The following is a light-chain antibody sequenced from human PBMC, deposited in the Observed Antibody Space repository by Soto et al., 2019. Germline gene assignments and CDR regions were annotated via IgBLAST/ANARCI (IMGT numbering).Light chain of an antibody. CDR1: SSDVGAYNY. Sequence: SALTQPASVSGSPGQSITISCTGTSSDVGAYNYISWYQQYPGTAPKIMIYEVSSRPSGVSHRFSGSKSGNTASLTISGLQPEDEADYYCFSHRSGDSHVFGTGTKVTVL. V-gene: IGLV2-14*01. CDR3: FSHRSGDSHV. CDR2: EVS. J-gene: IGLJ1*01.